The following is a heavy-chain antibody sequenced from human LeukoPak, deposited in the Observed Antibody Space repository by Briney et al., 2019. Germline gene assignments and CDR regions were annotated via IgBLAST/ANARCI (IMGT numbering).Heavy chain of an antibody. CDR1: GFSVTTDSYC. J-gene: IGHJ4*02. CDR3: ARDHFGSLDS. CDR2: DYCGGNT. Sequence: SETLSLTCTVSGFSVTTDSYCWGWIRQPPGKGLEWIGYDYCGGNTNYDPSLKRRVTVSVDTSKNQFSLTLTSVTAADTAVYFCARDHFGSLDSWGQGILVTVSS. D-gene: IGHD3-10*01. V-gene: IGHV4-61*01.